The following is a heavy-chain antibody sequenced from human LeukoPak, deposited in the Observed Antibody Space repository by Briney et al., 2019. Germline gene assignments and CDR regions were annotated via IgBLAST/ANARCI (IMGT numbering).Heavy chain of an antibody. Sequence: PEGSLRLSCAASGFTFSSYGMHWVRQAPGKGLEWVAVISYDGSNKYYADSVKGRFTISRDNSKNTLYLQMNSLRAEDTAVYYCAKGDYSSNQYWFDPWGQGTLVTVSS. CDR1: GFTFSSYG. CDR2: ISYDGSNK. V-gene: IGHV3-30*18. J-gene: IGHJ5*02. CDR3: AKGDYSSNQYWFDP. D-gene: IGHD6-13*01.